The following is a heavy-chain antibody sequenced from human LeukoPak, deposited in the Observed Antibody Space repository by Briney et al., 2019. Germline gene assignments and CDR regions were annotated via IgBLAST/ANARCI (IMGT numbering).Heavy chain of an antibody. D-gene: IGHD3-22*01. CDR1: GGSISNYY. CDR3: ARAGTTYYYDDRVFDI. J-gene: IGHJ3*02. CDR2: IYNSVNT. Sequence: PSETLSLTCSVSGGSISNYYWNWIRQPPGKGLEYIGRIYNSVNTNNNPSLQSRVTMSVDPSNNQFSLRLSSVTAADTAVYYCARAGTTYYYDDRVFDIWSQGTLVTVSS. V-gene: IGHV4-4*07.